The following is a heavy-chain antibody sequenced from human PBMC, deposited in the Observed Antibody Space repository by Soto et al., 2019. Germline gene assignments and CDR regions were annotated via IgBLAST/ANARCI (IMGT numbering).Heavy chain of an antibody. CDR3: VKSRGGNNFDFFD. CDR1: GFTFSSYA. V-gene: IGHV3-64D*06. CDR2: VRGNGDPP. D-gene: IGHD5-12*01. J-gene: IGHJ4*02. Sequence: PGGSLRLSCSASGFTFSSYAMHWVRQAPGKRLEYVSGVRGNGDPPFYADSVKGRFTISRDNSKNTLYLQMRSLSADDTAVYYCVKSRGGNNFDFFDWGQGALVTVSS.